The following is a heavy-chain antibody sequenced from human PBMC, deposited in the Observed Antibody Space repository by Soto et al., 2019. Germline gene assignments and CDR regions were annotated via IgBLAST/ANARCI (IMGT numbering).Heavy chain of an antibody. J-gene: IGHJ6*02. CDR2: ISYDGSNK. D-gene: IGHD3-16*01. CDR3: AKCTRGRGLRWGYYYYGMDV. Sequence: GGSLRLSCSASGFTFSSYGMHWVRQAPGKGLEWVAVISYDGSNKYYADSVKGRFTISRDNSKNTLYLQMNSLRAEDTAVYYCAKCTRGRGLRWGYYYYGMDVWGQGTTVTVSS. V-gene: IGHV3-30*18. CDR1: GFTFSSYG.